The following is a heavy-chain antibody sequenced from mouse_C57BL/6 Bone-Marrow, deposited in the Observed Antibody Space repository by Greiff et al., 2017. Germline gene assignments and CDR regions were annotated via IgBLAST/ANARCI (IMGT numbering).Heavy chain of an antibody. J-gene: IGHJ2*01. CDR3: ARPSNSGGFDY. Sequence: VQRVESGGDLVKPGGSLKLSCAASGFTFSSYGMSWVRQTPDKRLEWVATISSGGSYTYYPDSVKGRFTISRDNAKNTLYLQMSSLKSEDTAMYYCARPSNSGGFDYWGQGTTLTVSS. CDR1: GFTFSSYG. V-gene: IGHV5-6*01. D-gene: IGHD2-5*01. CDR2: ISSGGSYT.